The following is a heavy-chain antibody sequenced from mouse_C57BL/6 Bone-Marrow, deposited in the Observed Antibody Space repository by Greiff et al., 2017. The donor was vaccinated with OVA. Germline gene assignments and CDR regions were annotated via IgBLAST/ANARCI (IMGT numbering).Heavy chain of an antibody. Sequence: EVQVVDSGGGLVQSGRSLRLSCAPSGFTFSDFYMEWVRQAPGKGLEWIAASRNKANDYTTEYSASVKGRFIVSRDTSQSILYLQMNALRAEDTAIYYCARDAGGSLDYWGQGTTLTVSS. CDR1: GFTFSDFY. J-gene: IGHJ2*01. V-gene: IGHV7-1*01. CDR2: SRNKANDYTT. D-gene: IGHD1-1*01. CDR3: ARDAGGSLDY.